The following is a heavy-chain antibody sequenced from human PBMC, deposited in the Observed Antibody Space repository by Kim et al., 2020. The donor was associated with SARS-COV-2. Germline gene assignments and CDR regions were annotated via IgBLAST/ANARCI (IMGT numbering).Heavy chain of an antibody. CDR2: INHSGST. CDR3: ARGGRYSSGWYSHY. J-gene: IGHJ4*02. V-gene: IGHV4-34*01. CDR1: GGSFSGYY. D-gene: IGHD6-19*01. Sequence: SETLSLTCAVYGGSFSGYYWSWIRQPPGKGLEWIGEINHSGSTNYNPSLKSRVTISVDTSKNQFSLKLSSVTAADTAVYYCARGGRYSSGWYSHYWGQGT.